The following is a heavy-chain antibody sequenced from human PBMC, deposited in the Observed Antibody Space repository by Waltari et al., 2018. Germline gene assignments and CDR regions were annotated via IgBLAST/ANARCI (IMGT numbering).Heavy chain of an antibody. Sequence: QVQLQQWGAGLLKPSETLSLTCSVSGASFSAHYWGWVRHVPGKGREWIGQVRHPGNTNYNPSLQSRVAISIDTTSKQFSLKVFSVTAADTGLYFCTRGGNYDFWSHSPFVDPWGQGTQVIVSS. D-gene: IGHD3-3*01. J-gene: IGHJ5*02. CDR2: VRHPGNT. CDR1: GASFSAHY. CDR3: TRGGNYDFWSHSPFVDP. V-gene: IGHV4-34*01.